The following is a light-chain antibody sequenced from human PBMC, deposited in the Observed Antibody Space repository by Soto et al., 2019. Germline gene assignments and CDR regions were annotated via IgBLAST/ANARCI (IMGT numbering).Light chain of an antibody. V-gene: IGKV1-39*01. CDR2: ASS. J-gene: IGKJ3*01. CDR1: QSISTF. Sequence: DIQMTQSPSSLSASVGDRVTITCRASQSISTFVNWYQQKGGKAPKLLIHASSTLQSGVPSRFSGTGSGTDFTLTISSLQPEDVATYDCQKYYSAPFTFGPGTKLGIK. CDR3: QKYYSAPFT.